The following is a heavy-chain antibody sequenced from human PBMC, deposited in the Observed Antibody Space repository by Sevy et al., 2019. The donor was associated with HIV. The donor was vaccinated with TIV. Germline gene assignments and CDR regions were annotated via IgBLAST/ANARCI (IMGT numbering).Heavy chain of an antibody. D-gene: IGHD2-8*01. CDR2: ISSSSSYI. Sequence: GGSLRLSCAASGFTFSSYSMNWVRQAPGKGLEWVSSISSSSSYIYYADSVKGRFTISRNNAKNSLYLQMNSLRAEETAVYYCARVPNIEGVWPRGDYYYYMDVWGKGTTVTVSS. V-gene: IGHV3-21*01. CDR1: GFTFSSYS. CDR3: ARVPNIEGVWPRGDYYYYMDV. J-gene: IGHJ6*03.